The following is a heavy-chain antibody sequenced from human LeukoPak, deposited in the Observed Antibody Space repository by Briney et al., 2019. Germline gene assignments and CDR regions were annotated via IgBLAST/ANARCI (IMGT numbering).Heavy chain of an antibody. CDR1: GFPFSSYA. CDR2: ISGSGGST. D-gene: IGHD2-2*01. CDR3: AKGGLGYCSSTSCYYFDY. Sequence: GGSLRLSCAASGFPFSSYAMSWVRQAPGKGLEWVSAISGSGGSTYYADSVKGRFTISRDNSKNTLYLQMSSLRAEDTAVYYCAKGGLGYCSSTSCYYFDYWGQGTLATVSS. J-gene: IGHJ4*02. V-gene: IGHV3-23*01.